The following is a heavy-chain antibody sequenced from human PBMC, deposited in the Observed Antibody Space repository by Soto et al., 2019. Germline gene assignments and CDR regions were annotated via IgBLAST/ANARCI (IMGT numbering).Heavy chain of an antibody. D-gene: IGHD6-25*01. Sequence: SETLSLTCAVSGGSISSGGYSWSWIRQPPGKGLEWIGYIYHSGSTYYNPSLKSRVTISVDRSKNQFSLKLSSVTAADTAVYYCARRSNGDYDYWGQGTLVTVSS. CDR3: ARRSNGDYDY. J-gene: IGHJ4*02. V-gene: IGHV4-30-2*01. CDR2: IYHSGST. CDR1: GGSISSGGYS.